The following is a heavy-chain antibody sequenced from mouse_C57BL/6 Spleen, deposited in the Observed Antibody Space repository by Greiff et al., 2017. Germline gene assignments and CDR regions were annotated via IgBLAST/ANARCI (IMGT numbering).Heavy chain of an antibody. Sequence: EVQLQQSGTVLVRPGASVKMSCKTSGYTFTSYWMHWVKQRPGQGLEWIGVIYPGTSDTSYNQKFKGKAKLTAVKSASTAYMELSSLTTEDSAVYYCAITIRDGCFDYWGQGTTLTVSS. CDR3: AITIRDGCFDY. V-gene: IGHV1-5*01. CDR1: GYTFTSYW. D-gene: IGHD1-2*01. CDR2: IYPGTSDT. J-gene: IGHJ2*01.